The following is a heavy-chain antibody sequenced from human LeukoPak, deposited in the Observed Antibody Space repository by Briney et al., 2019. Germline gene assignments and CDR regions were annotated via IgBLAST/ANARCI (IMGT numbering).Heavy chain of an antibody. V-gene: IGHV1-2*02. Sequence: ASVKVSCKASGYTFTGYFMHWVRQAPGQGLEWMGWINPNTGGTNYAQKFQGRVTMTRDTSISTAYMELSRLRSDDTAVYYCARVLVGATTANSAFDIWGQGTMVTVSS. D-gene: IGHD1-26*01. CDR3: ARVLVGATTANSAFDI. J-gene: IGHJ3*02. CDR1: GYTFTGYF. CDR2: INPNTGGT.